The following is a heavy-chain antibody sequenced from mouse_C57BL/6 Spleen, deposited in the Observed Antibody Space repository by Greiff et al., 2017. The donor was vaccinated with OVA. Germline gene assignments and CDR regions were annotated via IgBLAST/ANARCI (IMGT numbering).Heavy chain of an antibody. D-gene: IGHD2-3*01. Sequence: EVQRVESGGGLVQPKGSLKLSCAASGFSFNTYAMNWVRQAPGKGLEWVARIRSKSNNYATYYADSVKDRFTISRDDSESMLYLQMNNLKTEDTAMYYCVGGYSAWFAYWGQGTLVTVSA. CDR3: VGGYSAWFAY. J-gene: IGHJ3*01. CDR1: GFSFNTYA. CDR2: IRSKSNNYAT. V-gene: IGHV10-1*01.